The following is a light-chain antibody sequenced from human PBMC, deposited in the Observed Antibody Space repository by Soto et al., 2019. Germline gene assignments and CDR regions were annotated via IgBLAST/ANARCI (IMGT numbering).Light chain of an antibody. CDR3: QHYGSSSWT. Sequence: EIVLTQSPGTLSLSPGERATLSCRASQSVSSSYLAWYQQKPGQAPRLLIYGASSRATGIPDRFSGSGSGTDFTLTISRLEPEEFAVYYCQHYGSSSWTCGQGTKVEVK. CDR1: QSVSSSY. CDR2: GAS. V-gene: IGKV3-20*01. J-gene: IGKJ1*01.